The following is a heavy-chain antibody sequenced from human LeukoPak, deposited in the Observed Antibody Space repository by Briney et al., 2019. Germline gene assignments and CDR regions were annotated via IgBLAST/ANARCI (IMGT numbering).Heavy chain of an antibody. D-gene: IGHD4-17*01. CDR3: ARDDDYAFDY. V-gene: IGHV3-30-3*01. CDR2: ISYDGSNK. CDR1: GFTFSSYA. J-gene: IGHJ4*02. Sequence: GGSLRLSCAASGFTFSSYAMHWVRQAPGKGLEWVAVISYDGSNKYYADSVKGRFTISRDNSKNTLYLQTNSLRAEDTAVYYCARDDDYAFDYWGQGTLVTVSS.